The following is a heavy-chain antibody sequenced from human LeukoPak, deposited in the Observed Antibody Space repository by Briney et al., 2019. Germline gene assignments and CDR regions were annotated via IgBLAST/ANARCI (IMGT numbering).Heavy chain of an antibody. CDR1: GGSISSSNYY. D-gene: IGHD6-13*01. Sequence: SETLSLTCTVSGGSISSSNYYWDWIRQPPGKGLEWIGTIYYSGSTYYNPSLKSRVTISVDTSKNQFSLKLTSVTAADTAVYYCARGSSSYDYWGQGTLVTVSS. V-gene: IGHV4-39*01. CDR2: IYYSGST. J-gene: IGHJ4*02. CDR3: ARGSSSYDY.